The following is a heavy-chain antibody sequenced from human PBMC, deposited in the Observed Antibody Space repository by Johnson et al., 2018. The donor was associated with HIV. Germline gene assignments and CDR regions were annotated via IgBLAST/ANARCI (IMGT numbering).Heavy chain of an antibody. CDR2: IYSGGST. D-gene: IGHD6-13*01. CDR3: AKHSSSWYDDAFDI. J-gene: IGHJ3*02. CDR1: GFTVSSNY. Sequence: EVQLVESGGGLVQPGGSLRLSCAASGFTVSSNYITWVRQAPGKGLEWVSVIYSGGSTYYADSVKGRFTISRDKSKNTLYLQMNSLRAEDTAVYYCAKHSSSWYDDAFDIWGQGTMVTVSS. V-gene: IGHV3-66*04.